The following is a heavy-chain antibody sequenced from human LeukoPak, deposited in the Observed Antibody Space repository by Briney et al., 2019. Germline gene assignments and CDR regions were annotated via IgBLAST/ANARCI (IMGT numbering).Heavy chain of an antibody. Sequence: PGGSLRLSCVGSGFSFRSHWVNWVRQSPGKGLEWVANIKPDGSDKYYVDSARGRFTVSRDNAKNSAFLQMNCLRAEDTAIYYCATISAQTFDIWGQGTLVSVSS. CDR2: IKPDGSDK. J-gene: IGHJ3*02. V-gene: IGHV3-7*01. CDR3: ATISAQTFDI. D-gene: IGHD5-24*01. CDR1: GFSFRSHW.